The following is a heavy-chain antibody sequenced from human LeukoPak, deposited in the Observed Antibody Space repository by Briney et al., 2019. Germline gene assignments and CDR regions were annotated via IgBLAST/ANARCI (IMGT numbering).Heavy chain of an antibody. Sequence: GVSLRLSCSASGFAFSNYATHWVRQAPGKGLEYVAGINSNGGSTFYADSVKGRFTMSGDNSKSTLYLQMSSLRAEDTAVYYCVKGTSTKYYYYGMDVWGQGTTVTVSS. CDR3: VKGTSTKYYYYGMDV. V-gene: IGHV3-64D*06. J-gene: IGHJ6*02. CDR2: INSNGGST. CDR1: GFAFSNYA. D-gene: IGHD2-2*01.